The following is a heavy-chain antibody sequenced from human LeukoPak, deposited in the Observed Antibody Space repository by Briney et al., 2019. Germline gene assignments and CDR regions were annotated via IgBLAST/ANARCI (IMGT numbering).Heavy chain of an antibody. CDR2: VSYSGST. Sequence: SETLSLTCTVSSGSISSYYWSWIRQPPGKGLEWIGYVSYSGSTRYNPSLKSRVTISVDTSKNQFSLKLSSVTAADTAVYYRARAAGGAHAFDIWGQGTKVTVSS. CDR3: ARAAGGAHAFDI. CDR1: SGSISSYY. D-gene: IGHD3-10*01. J-gene: IGHJ3*02. V-gene: IGHV4-59*01.